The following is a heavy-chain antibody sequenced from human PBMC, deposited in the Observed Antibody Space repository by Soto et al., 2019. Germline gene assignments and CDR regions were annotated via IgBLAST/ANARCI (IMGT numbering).Heavy chain of an antibody. CDR2: IIPILGET. CDR3: ARGLGGRMDD. V-gene: IGHV1-69*08. J-gene: IGHJ6*02. Sequence: QVQLVQSGAEVKKPGSSVRVSCKASGTIFSSYTISWVRQAPGQGLEWMGRIIPILGETNSAQKFQARVTLPEDKATNTACTERPSLRLEDTALYYCARGLGGRMDDWGQGTTVTVSS. CDR1: GTIFSSYT. D-gene: IGHD3-16*01.